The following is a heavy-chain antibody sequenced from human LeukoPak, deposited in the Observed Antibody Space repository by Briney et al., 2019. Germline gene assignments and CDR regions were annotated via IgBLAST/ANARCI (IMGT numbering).Heavy chain of an antibody. CDR2: INHSGST. D-gene: IGHD2-2*01. Sequence: SETLSLTCAVYGGSFSGYYWSWIRQPPGKGLEWIGEINHSGSTNYNPSLKSRVTISVDTSTNQFSLKLSSVTAADTAVYYCARAGAIVVVPAAMISGVCGFDYWGQGTLVTVSS. J-gene: IGHJ4*02. V-gene: IGHV4-34*01. CDR3: ARAGAIVVVPAAMISGVCGFDY. CDR1: GGSFSGYY.